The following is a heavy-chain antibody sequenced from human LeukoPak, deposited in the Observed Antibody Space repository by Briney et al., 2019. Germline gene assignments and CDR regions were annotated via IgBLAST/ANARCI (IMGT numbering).Heavy chain of an antibody. CDR1: GFTFSSYG. J-gene: IGHJ3*02. D-gene: IGHD3-22*01. Sequence: GGSLRLSCAASGFTFSSYGMHWVRQAPGKGLEWVAVIWYDGSNKYYADSVKGRFTISRDNSKNTLYLQMNSLRAEDTAVYYCAKPITMIVVVITDAFDIWGQGTMVTVSS. CDR2: IWYDGSNK. V-gene: IGHV3-33*06. CDR3: AKPITMIVVVITDAFDI.